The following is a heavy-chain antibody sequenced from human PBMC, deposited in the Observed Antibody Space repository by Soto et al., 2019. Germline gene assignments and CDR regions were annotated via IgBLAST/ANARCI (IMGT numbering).Heavy chain of an antibody. V-gene: IGHV1-69*01. CDR2: IIPIFGTA. D-gene: IGHD6-19*01. CDR1: GGTFSSYA. J-gene: IGHJ4*02. CDR3: ARVAYSSGWYNYFEY. Sequence: QVQLVQSGAEVKKPGSSVQVSCKASGGTFSSYAISWVRQAPGQGLEWMGGIIPIFGTANYAQKFQGRVTITADESTSTAYMELSSLRSEDTAVYDCARVAYSSGWYNYFEYWGQGTLVTVSS.